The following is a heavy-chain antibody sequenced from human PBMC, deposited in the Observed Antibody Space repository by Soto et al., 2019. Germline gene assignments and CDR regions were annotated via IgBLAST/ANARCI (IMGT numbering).Heavy chain of an antibody. V-gene: IGHV3-30-3*01. J-gene: IGHJ6*02. CDR1: GFTFSSYA. CDR3: ARDLRAVRGVNRAPVGGMDV. Sequence: QVQLVESGGGVVQPGRSLRLSCAASGFTFSSYAMHWVRQAPGKGLEWVAVISYDGSNKYYADSVKGRFNISRDNSKNTLSLQMNSLRAEDTAVYYCARDLRAVRGVNRAPVGGMDVWGQGTTVPVSS. CDR2: ISYDGSNK. D-gene: IGHD3-10*01.